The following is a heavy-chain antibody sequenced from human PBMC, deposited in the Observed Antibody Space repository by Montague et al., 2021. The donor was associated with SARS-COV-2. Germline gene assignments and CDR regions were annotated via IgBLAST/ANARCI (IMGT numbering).Heavy chain of an antibody. V-gene: IGHV3-23*03. CDR3: VSRYSLSPSYYGLDV. CDR1: GFTFYNYA. Sequence: SLRLSCAASGFTFYNYAMSWVRQAPDKGLEWVAVIYGGGISTYYXDSXNGRFTIFRDNSKDTLYLDMNSLRAEDTAVYYCVSRYSLSPSYYGLDVWGQGTTVTVSS. J-gene: IGHJ6*02. D-gene: IGHD5-18*01. CDR2: IYGGGIST.